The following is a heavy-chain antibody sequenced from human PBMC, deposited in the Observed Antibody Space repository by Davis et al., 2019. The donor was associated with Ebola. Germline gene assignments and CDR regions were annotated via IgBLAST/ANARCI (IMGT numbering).Heavy chain of an antibody. CDR1: GYTFTSYY. D-gene: IGHD1-26*01. V-gene: IGHV1-46*01. CDR3: ARTSIVGTTTTASDI. Sequence: AASVQVSCKASGYTFTSYYMHWVRQAPGQGLEWMGIINPSGGSTSYAKKFQGRVTMTRDTSTGTVYMYLSSLRSEDTAVYFCARTSIVGTTTTASDIWGQGTMVTVSS. J-gene: IGHJ3*02. CDR2: INPSGGST.